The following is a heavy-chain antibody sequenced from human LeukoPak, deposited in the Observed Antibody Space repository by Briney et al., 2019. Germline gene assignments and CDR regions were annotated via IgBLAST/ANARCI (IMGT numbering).Heavy chain of an antibody. CDR2: IIPIFGTA. CDR3: ARDGRDGYNYDWFDP. CDR1: GGTLRSYT. D-gene: IGHD5-24*01. V-gene: IGHV1-69*13. Sequence: SVKVSCKASGGTLRSYTISWVRQAPGHGLEWMGGIIPIFGTANYAQKFQGRVTITADESTNTVYMELNSLTSDDTAVYYCARDGRDGYNYDWFDPWGQGTLVTVSS. J-gene: IGHJ5*02.